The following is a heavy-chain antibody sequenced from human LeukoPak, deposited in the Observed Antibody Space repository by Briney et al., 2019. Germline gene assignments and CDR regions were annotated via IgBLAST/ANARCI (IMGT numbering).Heavy chain of an antibody. Sequence: GESLKISCKGSGYSFTSYWIGWVRQMPGKGLEWMGIIYPGDSDTRYSPSFQGQVTISADKSISTAYLQWSSLKASDTAMYYCASPVLLWFGDRDAFDIWGQGTMVTVSS. CDR3: ASPVLLWFGDRDAFDI. CDR1: GYSFTSYW. V-gene: IGHV5-51*01. J-gene: IGHJ3*02. CDR2: IYPGDSDT. D-gene: IGHD3-10*01.